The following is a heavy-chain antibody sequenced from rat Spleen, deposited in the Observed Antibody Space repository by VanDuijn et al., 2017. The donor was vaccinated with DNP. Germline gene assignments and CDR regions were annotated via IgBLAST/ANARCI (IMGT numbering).Heavy chain of an antibody. D-gene: IGHD4-1*01. CDR3: ARHVLPLRVWDY. CDR1: GFTFSDYY. Sequence: EVQLVESGGGLVQPGRSLKLSCAASGFTFSDYYMAWVRQAPTKGLEWVAYISYDGGRTYYGDSVRGRFTISRDNAKSILYLQMNSLSSDDMATYYCARHVLPLRVWDYWGQGVMVTVSS. CDR2: ISYDGGRT. J-gene: IGHJ2*01. V-gene: IGHV5-22*01.